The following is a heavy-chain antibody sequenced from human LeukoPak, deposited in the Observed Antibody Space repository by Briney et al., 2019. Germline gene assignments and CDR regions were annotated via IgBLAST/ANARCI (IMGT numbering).Heavy chain of an antibody. CDR1: GGSISRGDYY. CDR3: ASLQNIVGATPLPDY. V-gene: IGHV4-39*07. Sequence: PSETLSLTCTVSGGSISRGDYYWSWIRQPPGKGLEWIGTIYYSGTTYYNPSLKSRVTISIDTSTNQFSLKLNSVTAADTAVYYCASLQNIVGATPLPDYWGQGTLVTVSS. CDR2: IYYSGTT. D-gene: IGHD1-26*01. J-gene: IGHJ4*02.